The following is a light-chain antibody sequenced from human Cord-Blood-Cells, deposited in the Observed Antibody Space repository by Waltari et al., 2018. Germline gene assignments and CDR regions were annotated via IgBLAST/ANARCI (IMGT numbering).Light chain of an antibody. CDR2: GAS. CDR1: QSVSSSY. CDR3: QQYGSSPRK. V-gene: IGKV3-20*01. Sequence: EIVLTQSPGTLSLSPGERATLSCRASQSVSSSYLAWYQQKPGQAPRLLIYGASSRATGIPDRFSGSGSETDFTLTISRLEPEDFAVYYCQQYGSSPRKFGQGTKVEI. J-gene: IGKJ1*01.